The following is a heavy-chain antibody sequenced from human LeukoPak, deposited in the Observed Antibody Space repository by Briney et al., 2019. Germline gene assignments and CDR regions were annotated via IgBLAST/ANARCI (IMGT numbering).Heavy chain of an antibody. J-gene: IGHJ4*02. D-gene: IGHD2-2*01. CDR1: GYSFTSYW. CDR2: IYPGDSDS. V-gene: IGHV5-51*01. Sequence: GASLMISCNGAGYSFTSYWIGWVSQMPGKGLEWMGIIYPGDSDSRYSPSFQGQVTISACKYISTAYLQWSSLKASDTAMYYCARQGCSRTRCYGNAFDYWGQGTLVTVSS. CDR3: ARQGCSRTRCYGNAFDY.